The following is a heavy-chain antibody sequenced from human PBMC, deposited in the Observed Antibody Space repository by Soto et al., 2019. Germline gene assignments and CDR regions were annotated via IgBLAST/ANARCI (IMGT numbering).Heavy chain of an antibody. CDR1: GGSVISGTHY. V-gene: IGHV4-61*01. CDR3: ARKLSGSMLFDY. D-gene: IGHD6-13*01. CDR2: IYYIGNT. J-gene: IGHJ4*02. Sequence: SETLSLTCTVSGGSVISGTHYWNWIRQPPGKGLEWIGYIYYIGNTNYNPSLKSRVAMSVDTSKNQFSLNLTSVTAADTAVYYCARKLSGSMLFDYWGQGTLVTVSS.